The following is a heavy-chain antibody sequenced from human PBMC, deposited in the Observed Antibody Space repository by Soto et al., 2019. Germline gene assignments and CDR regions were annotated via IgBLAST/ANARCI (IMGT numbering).Heavy chain of an antibody. V-gene: IGHV2-5*01. CDR1: GFSLSTSGLG. D-gene: IGHD6-19*01. J-gene: IGHJ4*02. Sequence: QITLKESGPTLVRPTQTLTLTCTFSGFSLSTSGLGVGWLRQPPGKALEWLALIYWNDDKRYSPSLKARLTITKDTSKNQVVLRMTNMDPVDTATYYCAHRPSGWYLFDYWGQGTLVTVSS. CDR2: IYWNDDK. CDR3: AHRPSGWYLFDY.